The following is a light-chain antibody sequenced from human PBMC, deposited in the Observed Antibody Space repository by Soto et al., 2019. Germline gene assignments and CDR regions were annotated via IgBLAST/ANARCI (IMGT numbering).Light chain of an antibody. V-gene: IGKV3-11*01. CDR2: DAS. Sequence: ETVLTQSPATLSLSPGESATLSCRASQSVSTYLAWYQQKPGQAPRLLIYDASNRVTGIPARFRGSGSGTDFTLTISNLEPDDFAVYYCQQRSNWQITFGQGTRREIK. J-gene: IGKJ5*01. CDR3: QQRSNWQIT. CDR1: QSVSTY.